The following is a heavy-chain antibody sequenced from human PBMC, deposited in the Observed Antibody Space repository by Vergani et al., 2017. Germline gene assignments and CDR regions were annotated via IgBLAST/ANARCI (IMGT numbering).Heavy chain of an antibody. Sequence: EVQLVQSGAEVKKPGESLKISCKGSGYSFTSYWIGWVRQMPGKGLEWMGIIYPGDSDTRYSPSFQGQVTSSADQSISTAYLQWRSLKASDTAMYYCARHMRCWVPWSRRMIVVVFDYWGQGTLVTVSS. CDR2: IYPGDSDT. J-gene: IGHJ4*02. V-gene: IGHV5-51*01. D-gene: IGHD3-22*01. CDR3: ARHMRCWVPWSRRMIVVVFDY. CDR1: GYSFTSYW.